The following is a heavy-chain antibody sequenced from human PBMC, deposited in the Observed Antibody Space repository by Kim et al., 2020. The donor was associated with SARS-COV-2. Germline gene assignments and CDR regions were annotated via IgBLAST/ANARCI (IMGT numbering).Heavy chain of an antibody. Sequence: GGSLRLSCAASGFTFDDYAMHWVRQAPGKGLEWVSGISWNSGSIGYADSVKGRFTISRDNAKNSLYLQMNSLRAEDTALYYCAKATPWFDYWGQGTLVTVSS. CDR1: GFTFDDYA. CDR2: ISWNSGSI. J-gene: IGHJ4*02. CDR3: AKATPWFDY. V-gene: IGHV3-9*01.